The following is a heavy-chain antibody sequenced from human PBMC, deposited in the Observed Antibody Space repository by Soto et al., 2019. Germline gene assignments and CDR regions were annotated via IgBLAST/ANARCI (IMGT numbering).Heavy chain of an antibody. J-gene: IGHJ4*02. CDR2: IYYSGST. Sequence: TSETLSLTCTVSGGSISSGDYYWSWIRQPPGKGLEWIGYIYYSGSTYYNPSLKSRVTISVDTSKNQFSLKLSSVTAADTAVYYCARAVRDGYNFPEYYFDYWGQGTLVTVSS. V-gene: IGHV4-30-4*01. CDR1: GGSISSGDYY. D-gene: IGHD5-12*01. CDR3: ARAVRDGYNFPEYYFDY.